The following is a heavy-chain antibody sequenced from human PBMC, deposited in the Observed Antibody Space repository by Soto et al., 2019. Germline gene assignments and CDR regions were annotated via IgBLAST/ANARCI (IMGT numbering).Heavy chain of an antibody. J-gene: IGHJ6*02. D-gene: IGHD3-3*01. Sequence: KASETLPLICTVSGGSISSSSYYWGWIRQPPGKGLEWIGSIYYSGSTYYNPSLKSRVTISVDTSKNQFSLKLSSVTAADTAVYYCARHISLSYYDFWSAATDGMDAWGQGTTVTVSS. V-gene: IGHV4-39*01. CDR3: ARHISLSYYDFWSAATDGMDA. CDR2: IYYSGST. CDR1: GGSISSSSYY.